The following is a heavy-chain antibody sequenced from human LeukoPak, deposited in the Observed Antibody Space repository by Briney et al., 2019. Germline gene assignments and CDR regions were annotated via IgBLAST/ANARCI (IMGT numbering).Heavy chain of an antibody. CDR3: ARVYNDFWSGYYPPDY. D-gene: IGHD3-3*01. CDR1: GYTFTGYY. Sequence: ASVKVSCKASGYTFTGYYMHWVRQAPGQGLEWMGWINPNSGGTNYAQKFQGRATMTRDTSISTAYMELSRLRSDDTAVYYCARVYNDFWSGYYPPDYWGQGTLVTVSS. V-gene: IGHV1-2*02. J-gene: IGHJ4*02. CDR2: INPNSGGT.